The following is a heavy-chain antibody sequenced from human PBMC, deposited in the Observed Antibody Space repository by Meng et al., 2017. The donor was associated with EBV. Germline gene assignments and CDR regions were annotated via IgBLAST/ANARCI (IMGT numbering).Heavy chain of an antibody. V-gene: IGHV1-69*01. J-gene: IGHJ4*02. CDR2: FLPRLGAP. CDR1: GGPFRYYA. D-gene: IGHD3-10*01. CDR3: ASESGRGYTPDY. Sequence: QGQLVPSAGEVKKPGSSVKVSCKTSGGPFRYYAISWVRQAPGQGLEWLGGFLPRLGAPNYAQKFHGRVKITADESTSTHYMDLSSLRSEDTAIYYCASESGRGYTPDYWGQGTLVTVSS.